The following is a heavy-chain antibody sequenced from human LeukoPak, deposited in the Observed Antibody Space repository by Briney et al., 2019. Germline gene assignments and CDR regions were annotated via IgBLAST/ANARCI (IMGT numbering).Heavy chain of an antibody. CDR3: ARTVGSYFDN. J-gene: IGHJ4*02. CDR2: IIPSDNRK. CDR1: GYTFTSNY. Sequence: ASVKVSCKASGYTFTSNYIHWVRQAPGQGLEWMGMIIPSDNRKIYTERFQGRVNMTRDTSTSTVYMGLSSLRSEDTAVDYCARTVGSYFDNWGQGTPVTVSS. V-gene: IGHV1-46*01. D-gene: IGHD1-26*01.